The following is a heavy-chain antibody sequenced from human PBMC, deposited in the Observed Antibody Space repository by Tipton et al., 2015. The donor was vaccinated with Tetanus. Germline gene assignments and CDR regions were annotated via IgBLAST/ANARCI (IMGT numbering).Heavy chain of an antibody. V-gene: IGHV1-2*02. J-gene: IGHJ6*02. CDR3: ARGHRHDPNTFYAMDR. Sequence: QSGPEVKKPGASVKVSCKASGYTFTDYYMHWVRQAPGQGLEWMGWIDPNSGGTDFARKFQGRVTVTRDTSISTAYMELTSLTSEDRAVYYWARGHRHDPNTFYAMDRWGPGTSVIVSS. D-gene: IGHD1-1*01. CDR1: GYTFTDYY. CDR2: IDPNSGGT.